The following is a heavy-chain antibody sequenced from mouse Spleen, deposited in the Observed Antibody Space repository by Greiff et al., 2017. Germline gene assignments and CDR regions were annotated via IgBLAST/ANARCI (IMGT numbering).Heavy chain of an antibody. V-gene: IGHV1-7*01. J-gene: IGHJ4*01. CDR2: INPSSGYT. CDR1: GYTFTSYW. D-gene: IGHD1-2*01. CDR3: ARSFITTVSYYYAMDY. Sequence: QVQLKESGAELAKPGASVKLSCKASGYTFTSYWMHWVKQRPGQGLEWIGYINPSSGYTKYNQKFKDKATLTADKSSSTAYMQLSSLTYEDSAVYYCARSFITTVSYYYAMDYWGQGTSVTVSS.